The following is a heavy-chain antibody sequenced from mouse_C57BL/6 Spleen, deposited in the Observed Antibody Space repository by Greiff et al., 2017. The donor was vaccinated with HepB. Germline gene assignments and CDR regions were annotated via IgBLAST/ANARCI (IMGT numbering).Heavy chain of an antibody. V-gene: IGHV2-5*01. J-gene: IGHJ4*01. CDR3: AFSHWDNYAMDY. D-gene: IGHD4-1*01. Sequence: VQRVESGPGLVQPSQSLSITCTVSGFSLTSYGVHWVRQSPGKGLEWLGVIWRGGSTDYNAAFMSRLSITKDNSKSQVFFKMNSLQADDTAIYYCAFSHWDNYAMDYWGQGTSVTVSS. CDR1: GFSLTSYG. CDR2: IWRGGST.